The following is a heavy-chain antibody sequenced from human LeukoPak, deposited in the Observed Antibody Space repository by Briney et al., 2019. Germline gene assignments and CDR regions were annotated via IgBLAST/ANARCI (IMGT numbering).Heavy chain of an antibody. CDR3: ARDFYDTSGYYYDY. J-gene: IGHJ4*02. V-gene: IGHV3-30*02. Sequence: PGGSLRLSCAASGFTFSSYGMHWVRQAPGKGLEWVAFIRYDGSNKYYADSVKGRFTISRDNAKNSLYLQMNSLRAEDTAVYYCARDFYDTSGYYYDYWGQGTLVTVSS. CDR1: GFTFSSYG. D-gene: IGHD3-22*01. CDR2: IRYDGSNK.